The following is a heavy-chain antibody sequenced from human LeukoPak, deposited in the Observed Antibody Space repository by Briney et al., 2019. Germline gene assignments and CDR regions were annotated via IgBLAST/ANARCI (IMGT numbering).Heavy chain of an antibody. J-gene: IGHJ6*02. V-gene: IGHV3-11*01. CDR3: AREAVIFPDYYYYGMDV. CDR2: ISRSGDTL. CDR1: GFTFRDYY. D-gene: IGHD3-9*01. Sequence: GGSLRLSCAASGFTFRDYYMTWIRQAPGKGLEWISYISRSGDTLYYADSVEGRFTISRDNAKNSLHLQMNSLRAEDTAVYYCAREAVIFPDYYYYGMDVWGQGTTVTVSS.